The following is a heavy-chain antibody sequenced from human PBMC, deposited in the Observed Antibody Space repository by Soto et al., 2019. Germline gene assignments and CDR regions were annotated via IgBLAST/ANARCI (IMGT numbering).Heavy chain of an antibody. CDR2: LYDLDGS. Sequence: ESGGGLIQPGESLRLSCAAFGFTISGKKYVAWVRQAPAKGLEWVSALYDLDGSFYAASVKGRFTTSSDSSKTTVYLQMNDLRPDDTAVYYCATWHEREHAYDVWGQGTTVTVSS. V-gene: IGHV3-53*01. CDR3: ATWHEREHAYDV. D-gene: IGHD1-1*01. CDR1: GFTISGKKY. J-gene: IGHJ3*01.